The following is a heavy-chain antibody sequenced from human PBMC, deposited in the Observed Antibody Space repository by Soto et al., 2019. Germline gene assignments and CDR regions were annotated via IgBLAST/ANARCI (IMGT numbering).Heavy chain of an antibody. CDR3: TAYLPNWGVYAFAF. Sequence: GGSLRLSCAASGFTFNTSWMNWVRQTPGKGLEWVGRIKSKINGGTIDYAATVKGRFTISRDDSKNTLYLEMNSLNTEDTVVYYCTAYLPNWGVYAFAFWVQGLLVTVSS. J-gene: IGHJ4*02. CDR2: IKSKINGGTI. CDR1: GFTFNTSW. V-gene: IGHV3-15*07. D-gene: IGHD7-27*01.